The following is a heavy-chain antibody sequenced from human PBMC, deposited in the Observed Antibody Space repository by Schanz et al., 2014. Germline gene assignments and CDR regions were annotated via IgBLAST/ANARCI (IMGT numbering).Heavy chain of an antibody. CDR3: ASSGAGYSSSWDFDY. V-gene: IGHV1-3*01. CDR2: INAGTGNT. J-gene: IGHJ4*02. CDR1: GYSFTPFP. Sequence: QVQLVQSGAEVKKPGSSMKVSCKASGYSFTPFPIHWVRQAPGQRLEWMGWINAGTGNTEYSQKFQGRVTITADKSTFTAYMDVSSLRSEDTAVYYCASSGAGYSSSWDFDYWGQGTLVTVSS. D-gene: IGHD6-13*01.